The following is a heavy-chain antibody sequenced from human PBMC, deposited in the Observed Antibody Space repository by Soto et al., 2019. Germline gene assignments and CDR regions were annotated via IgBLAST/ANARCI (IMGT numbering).Heavy chain of an antibody. CDR2: ISAYNGNT. CDR3: ARDFVVPAAIWYYYGMDV. V-gene: IGHV1-18*01. CDR1: GYTFTSYG. Sequence: ASVKVSCKASGYTFTSYGISWVRQAPGQGLEWMGWISAYNGNTNYAQKLQGRVTMTTDTSTSTAYMELRSPRSDDTAVYYCARDFVVPAAIWYYYGMDVWGQGTTVTVS. J-gene: IGHJ6*02. D-gene: IGHD2-2*02.